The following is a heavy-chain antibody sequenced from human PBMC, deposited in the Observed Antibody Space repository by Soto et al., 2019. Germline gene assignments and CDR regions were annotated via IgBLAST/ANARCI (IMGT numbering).Heavy chain of an antibody. CDR1: GGSISSYY. CDR2: IYYSGST. J-gene: IGHJ4*02. V-gene: IGHV4-59*01. CDR3: ARVVPWVLIDY. D-gene: IGHD1-26*01. Sequence: PSETLSLTCTVSGGSISSYYWSWIRQPPGKGLEWIGYIYYSGSTNYNPSLKGRVTISVDTSKNQFSLKLSSVTAADTAVYYCARVVPWVLIDYWGQGTLVTVS.